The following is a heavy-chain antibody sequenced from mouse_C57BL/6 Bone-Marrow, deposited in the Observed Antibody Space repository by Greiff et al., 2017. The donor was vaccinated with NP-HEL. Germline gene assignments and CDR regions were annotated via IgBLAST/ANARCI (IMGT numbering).Heavy chain of an antibody. D-gene: IGHD2-2*01. CDR3: ASILYGYDAFYYAMDY. CDR2: LWSGGST. V-gene: IGHV2-2*01. CDR1: GFSLTSYG. Sequence: VQLQQSGPGLVQPSQSLSITCTVSGFSLTSYGVHWVRQSPGKGLEWLGVLWSGGSTDYNAAFISRLSISKDNSKSHVFFKMNSLQADDTAIYYCASILYGYDAFYYAMDYWGQGTSVTVSS. J-gene: IGHJ4*01.